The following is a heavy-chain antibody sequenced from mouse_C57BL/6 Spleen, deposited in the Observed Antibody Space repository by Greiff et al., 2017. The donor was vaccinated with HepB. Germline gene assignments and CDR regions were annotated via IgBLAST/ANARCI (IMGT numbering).Heavy chain of an antibody. Sequence: VQLQQSGAELVRPGSSVKLSCKASGYTFTSYWMHWVKQRPIQGLEWIGNIDPSDSETHYNQKFKDKATLTVDKSSSTAYMQLISLTSEDSAVYYCAREDYDYDRAWFAYWGQGTLVTVSA. D-gene: IGHD2-4*01. CDR2: IDPSDSET. J-gene: IGHJ3*01. CDR1: GYTFTSYW. CDR3: AREDYDYDRAWFAY. V-gene: IGHV1-52*01.